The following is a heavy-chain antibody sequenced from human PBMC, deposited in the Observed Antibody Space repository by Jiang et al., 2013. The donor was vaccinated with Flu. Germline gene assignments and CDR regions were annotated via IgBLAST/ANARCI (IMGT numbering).Heavy chain of an antibody. V-gene: IGHV3-23*01. CDR1: GFTFSHYA. D-gene: IGHD3-22*01. CDR2: ISGGGDGT. J-gene: IGHJ4*02. CDR3: AKLTDYFDSSGNFHY. Sequence: SGFTFSHYAMSWVRQAPGKGLEWVSGISGGGDGTYYADSVKGRFTISRDNSKSTLFLQMNTLRAEDTAVYYCAKLTDYFDSSGNFHYWGQGTLVTVSS.